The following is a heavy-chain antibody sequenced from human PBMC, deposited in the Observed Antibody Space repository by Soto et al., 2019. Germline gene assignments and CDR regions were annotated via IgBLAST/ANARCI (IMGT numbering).Heavy chain of an antibody. J-gene: IGHJ6*03. D-gene: IGHD2-15*01. CDR1: GFTFSNYW. CDR3: ARGDCVGGTCYSLAGSFYYYMDV. CDR2: INSDGSVS. Sequence: EVQLVESGGGLVQPGGSLRLSCAASGFTFSNYWMYWVRQAPGKGLEWVSRINSDGSVSSYADSVKGRLTISRDNVKNTLYLQMDSLRAEATAVYYCARGDCVGGTCYSLAGSFYYYMDVWGKGTTVTV. V-gene: IGHV3-74*02.